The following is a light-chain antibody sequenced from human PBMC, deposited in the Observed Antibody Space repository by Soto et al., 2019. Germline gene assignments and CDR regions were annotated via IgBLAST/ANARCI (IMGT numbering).Light chain of an antibody. Sequence: ELVMTQSPATLSVSPGKRSTLSCMASQSVSSNLAWYQQKPGQAPRLLIYGASTRATGIPARFSVSGSGTEVTLTISCLKHEDCAVYYCQQRHMWTITFGQGTRLEIK. CDR2: GAS. V-gene: IGKV3-15*01. CDR3: QQRHMWTIT. CDR1: QSVSSN. J-gene: IGKJ5*01.